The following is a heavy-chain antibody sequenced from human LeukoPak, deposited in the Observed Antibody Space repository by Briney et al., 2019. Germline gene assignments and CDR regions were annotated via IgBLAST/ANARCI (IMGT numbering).Heavy chain of an antibody. Sequence: PGGSLRLSCAASGFTFSGYWMTWVRQAPGKGLEWVANIKKDGSGTSYVDSVKGRFTISRDNAKNLLYLQMNSLRAEDTAVYYCARDGLQGFDYWGQGTLVTVSS. J-gene: IGHJ4*02. V-gene: IGHV3-7*03. D-gene: IGHD5-24*01. CDR3: ARDGLQGFDY. CDR2: IKKDGSGT. CDR1: GFTFSGYW.